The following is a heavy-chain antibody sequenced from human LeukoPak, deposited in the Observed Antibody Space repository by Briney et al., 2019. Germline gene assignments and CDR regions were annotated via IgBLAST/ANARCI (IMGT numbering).Heavy chain of an antibody. CDR3: ANETGATTSNYFDY. D-gene: IGHD5-24*01. CDR1: GFTFSSYG. J-gene: IGHJ4*02. CDR2: IRYDGSNK. V-gene: IGHV3-30*02. Sequence: EPGGSLRLSCAASGFTFSSYGMHWVRQAPGKGLEWVAFIRYDGSNKYYADSVKGRFTISRDNSKNTLYLQMNSLRAEDTAVYYCANETGATTSNYFDYWGQGTLVTVSS.